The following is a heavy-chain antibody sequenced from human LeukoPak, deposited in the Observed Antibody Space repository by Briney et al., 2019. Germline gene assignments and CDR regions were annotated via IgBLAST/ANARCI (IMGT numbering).Heavy chain of an antibody. CDR1: GGSISSSSYS. J-gene: IGHJ4*02. CDR3: ATQTKRGYSYGYSDY. D-gene: IGHD5-18*01. CDR2: IYYSGST. V-gene: IGHV4-39*01. Sequence: PSETLSLTCTVSGGSISSSSYSWGWIRQPPGKGLEWIGNIYYSGSTYYNPSLKSRVTISVDTSKNQFSLKLSSVTAADTAVYYCATQTKRGYSYGYSDYWGQGTLVTVSS.